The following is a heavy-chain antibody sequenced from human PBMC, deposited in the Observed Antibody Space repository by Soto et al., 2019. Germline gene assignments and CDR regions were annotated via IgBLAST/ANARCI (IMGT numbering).Heavy chain of an antibody. J-gene: IGHJ6*02. CDR3: ARDYYRFNSGYGFSMDV. CDR2: ISYDGSSK. V-gene: IGHV3-30-3*01. D-gene: IGHD5-12*01. Sequence: PGGSLRLSCAASGFTFSSYAMHWVRRAPGMGLEWVAVISYDGSSKYYADSVKGRFTISRDNSKNTLYLQMNSLRAEDTAVYYCARDYYRFNSGYGFSMDVWGQGTTVTVSS. CDR1: GFTFSSYA.